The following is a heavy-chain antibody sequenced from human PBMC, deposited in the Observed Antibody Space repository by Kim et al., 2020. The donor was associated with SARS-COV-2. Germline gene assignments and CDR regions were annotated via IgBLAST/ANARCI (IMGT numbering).Heavy chain of an antibody. V-gene: IGHV3-23*01. CDR2: ISGSGGST. CDR1: GFTFSSYA. D-gene: IGHD3-3*01. J-gene: IGHJ6*02. Sequence: GGSLRLSCAASGFTFSSYAMSWVRQAPGKGLEWVSAISGSGGSTYYADSVKGRFTIYRDNSKNTLYLQMNSLRAEDTAVYYCAKGRLNYDFWSGYYPNYYYYGMDVWGQGTTVTVSS. CDR3: AKGRLNYDFWSGYYPNYYYYGMDV.